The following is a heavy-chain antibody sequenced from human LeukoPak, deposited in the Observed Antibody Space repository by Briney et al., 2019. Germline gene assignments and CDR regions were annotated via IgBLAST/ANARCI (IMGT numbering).Heavy chain of an antibody. V-gene: IGHV4-34*01. J-gene: IGHJ4*02. CDR1: GGSFSGYY. CDR2: INHSGST. Sequence: PSETLSLTCAVYGGSFSGYYWSWIRQPPGKGLEWIGEINHSGSTNYNPSLKSRVTISVDTSKNQFSLKLSSVTAADTAVYYCARFLGVSDYFDYWGQGTLVTVSS. D-gene: IGHD3-10*01. CDR3: ARFLGVSDYFDY.